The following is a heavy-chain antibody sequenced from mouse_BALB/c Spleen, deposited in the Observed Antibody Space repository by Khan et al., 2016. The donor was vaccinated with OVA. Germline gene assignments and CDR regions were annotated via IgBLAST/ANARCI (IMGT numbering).Heavy chain of an antibody. CDR2: IDPANGDV. J-gene: IGHJ3*01. CDR3: IRGAYSGLFAY. CDR1: GFNIKDTY. Sequence: EVQLQESGADFVKAGASVKLSCTASGFNIKDTYMHWINQRPQQGLVWIGRIDPANGDVKYDPKFQDKATIAADASSNTAYLQLSSLTSEDTAVDYCIRGAYSGLFAYWGQGTLVTVTA. V-gene: IGHV14-3*02.